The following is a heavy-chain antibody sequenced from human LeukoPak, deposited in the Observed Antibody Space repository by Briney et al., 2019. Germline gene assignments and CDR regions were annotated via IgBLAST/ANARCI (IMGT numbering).Heavy chain of an antibody. J-gene: IGHJ4*02. Sequence: GASVKVSCKASGYTFTTYDINWVRQATGQGLEWMGWMNPNSGYTGYAQKFQGRVTITRDTSISTAYMELSSLGSEDTAVYYCARVAGSIDYWGQGTLVTVSS. CDR2: MNPNSGYT. CDR1: GYTFTTYD. D-gene: IGHD6-19*01. V-gene: IGHV1-8*03. CDR3: ARVAGSIDY.